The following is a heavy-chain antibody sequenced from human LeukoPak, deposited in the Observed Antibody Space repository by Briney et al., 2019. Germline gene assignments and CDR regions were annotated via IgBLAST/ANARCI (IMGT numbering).Heavy chain of an antibody. J-gene: IGHJ5*02. CDR2: INPSVGST. V-gene: IGHV1-46*01. D-gene: IGHD1-26*01. Sequence: ASVKVSCKAPGYTFTTYYVHWVRQAPGQGLEWMGVINPSVGSTSYAQKFQGRVTMTRDTSTSTVYMEMSSLRSEDTAVYYCARDHSGSQHWFDPWGQGTLVTVSS. CDR3: ARDHSGSQHWFDP. CDR1: GYTFTTYY.